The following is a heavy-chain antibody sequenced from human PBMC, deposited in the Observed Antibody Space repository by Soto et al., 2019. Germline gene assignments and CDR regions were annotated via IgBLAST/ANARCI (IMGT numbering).Heavy chain of an antibody. CDR1: GFTFSSYS. D-gene: IGHD3-10*01. Sequence: PGGSLRLSCAASGFTFSSYSMNWVRQAPGKGLEWISSISSSSSYIYYADSVKGRFTISRDNAKNSLYLQMNSLRAEDTAVYYCARDKGDIAGGFYFYYYGMDVWGQGTTVTVSS. J-gene: IGHJ6*02. CDR3: ARDKGDIAGGFYFYYYGMDV. CDR2: ISSSSSYI. V-gene: IGHV3-21*01.